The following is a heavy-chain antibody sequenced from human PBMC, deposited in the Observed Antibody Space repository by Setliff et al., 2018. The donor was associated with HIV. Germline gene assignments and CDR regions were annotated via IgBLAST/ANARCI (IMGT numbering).Heavy chain of an antibody. Sequence: SETLSLTCAVYGGSFSGYDWSWIRQPPGKGLEWIGEIIQRGSTNYNPSLKSRVTISVDTSKNQFSLKLSSGTAADTAVYYCARRTGYAFDIWGQGTMVTVS. J-gene: IGHJ3*02. CDR1: GGSFSGYD. V-gene: IGHV4-34*12. CDR2: IIQRGST. CDR3: ARRTGYAFDI.